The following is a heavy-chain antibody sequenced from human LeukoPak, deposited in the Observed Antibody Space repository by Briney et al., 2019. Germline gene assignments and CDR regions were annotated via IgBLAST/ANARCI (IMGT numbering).Heavy chain of an antibody. D-gene: IGHD1-26*01. J-gene: IGHJ4*02. CDR1: GDSTNTYF. CDR3: ARSGSYWGWGGYYFDY. CDR2: IYYTGTT. V-gene: IGHV4-59*01. Sequence: SETLSLTCTISGDSTNTYFWSWIRQPPGKGLEWIGYIYYTGTTNYNPSLKSRVTISVDTSKNQFSLKLSSVTAADTAVYYCARSGSYWGWGGYYFDYWGQGTLVTVSS.